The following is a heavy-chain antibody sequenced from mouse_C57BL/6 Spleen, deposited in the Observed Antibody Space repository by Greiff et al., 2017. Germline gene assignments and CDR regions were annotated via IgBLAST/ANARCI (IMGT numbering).Heavy chain of an antibody. CDR1: GYSITSGYY. V-gene: IGHV3-6*01. J-gene: IGHJ2*01. CDR3: ARYDYDGYYFDY. Sequence: DVQLQESGPGLVKPSQSLSLTCSVTGYSITSGYYWNWIRQFPGNKLEWMGYISYDGSNNYNPSLKNRISITRDTSKNQFFLKLNSVTTEDTATYYCARYDYDGYYFDYWGQGTTLTVSS. D-gene: IGHD2-4*01. CDR2: ISYDGSN.